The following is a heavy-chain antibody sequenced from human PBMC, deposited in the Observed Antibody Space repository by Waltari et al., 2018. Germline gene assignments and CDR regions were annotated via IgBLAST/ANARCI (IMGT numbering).Heavy chain of an antibody. CDR2: ISSSGSTI. V-gene: IGHV3-48*03. CDR1: GFTFSSYE. J-gene: IGHJ4*02. D-gene: IGHD3-3*01. Sequence: EVQLVESGGGLVQPGGSLRLSCAASGFTFSSYEMNWVRHAPVMGLDWVSYISSSGSTIYYADSVKGRFTISRDNAKNSLYLQMNSLRAEDTAVYYCARLTIFGVTSPFFDYWGQGTLVTVSS. CDR3: ARLTIFGVTSPFFDY.